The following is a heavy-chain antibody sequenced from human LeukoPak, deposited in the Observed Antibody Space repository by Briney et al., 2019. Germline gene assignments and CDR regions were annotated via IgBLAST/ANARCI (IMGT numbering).Heavy chain of an antibody. J-gene: IGHJ4*02. D-gene: IGHD2-2*01. CDR2: INGDGCST. CDR1: GFTFSTYA. Sequence: GGSLRLSCAASGFTFSTYAMSWVRQAPGQGLEWVSPINGDGCSTYYAESVKGRFTVSRDNSKNTLYLQMDSLRAEDTAVYYCAKRPDCSTTNCFRFEYWGQGTLVTVSS. V-gene: IGHV3-23*01. CDR3: AKRPDCSTTNCFRFEY.